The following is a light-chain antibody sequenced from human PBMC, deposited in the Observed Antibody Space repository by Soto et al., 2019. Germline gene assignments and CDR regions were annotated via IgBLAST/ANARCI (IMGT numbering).Light chain of an antibody. CDR1: QSVSSSY. V-gene: IGKV3-20*01. Sequence: EIVLTQSPGTLSLSPGERAILSCRASQSVSSSYLAWYQQKPGQAPRLLIYGASSRATGIPDRFSGSGSGTDFPLPISRLEPEDFAVDYCQHYGSSLFTFGPGTKVDIK. CDR2: GAS. J-gene: IGKJ3*01. CDR3: QHYGSSLFT.